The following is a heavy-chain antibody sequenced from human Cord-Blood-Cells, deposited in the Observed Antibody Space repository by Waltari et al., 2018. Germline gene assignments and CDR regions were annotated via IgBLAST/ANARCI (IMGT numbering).Heavy chain of an antibody. CDR1: GFTFSSYW. V-gene: IGHV3-7*01. Sequence: EVQLVESGGGLVQPGGSLRLSCAASGFTFSSYWMSWVRQAPGSGLGWVANKNQDGSEKYYVDSVKGRFTISRDNAKNSLYRQMNSRRAEDTAVYYCARDVWRYDYWGQGTLVTVSS. J-gene: IGHJ4*02. CDR3: ARDVWRYDY. CDR2: KNQDGSEK. D-gene: IGHD2-8*01.